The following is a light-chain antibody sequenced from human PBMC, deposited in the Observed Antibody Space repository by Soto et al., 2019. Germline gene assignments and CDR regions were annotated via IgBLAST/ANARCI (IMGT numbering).Light chain of an antibody. V-gene: IGKV1-5*01. Sequence: DIQMTQSPSTLSASAGDRVTITCRASQSINSRLAWYQQKPGKAPKLLIYDVSNLESGVPSRFSGSGYGTEFTLIISSLQSDDFATYYCQEYSSYWTFGQGTKVDI. CDR1: QSINSR. CDR2: DVS. J-gene: IGKJ1*01. CDR3: QEYSSYWT.